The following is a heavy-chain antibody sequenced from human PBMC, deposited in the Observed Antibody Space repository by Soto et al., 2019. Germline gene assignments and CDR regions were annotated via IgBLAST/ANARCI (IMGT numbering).Heavy chain of an antibody. D-gene: IGHD6-6*01. CDR3: ARHRIAARPFYYYYYMDV. J-gene: IGHJ6*03. V-gene: IGHV3-11*01. CDR2: ISSSGSTI. CDR1: GFTFSDYY. Sequence: GGSLRLSCAASGFTFSDYYMSWIRQAPGKGLEWVSYISSSGSTIYYADSVKGRFTISRDNAKNSLYLQMNSLRAEDTAVYYCARHRIAARPFYYYYYMDVWGKGTTVTVSS.